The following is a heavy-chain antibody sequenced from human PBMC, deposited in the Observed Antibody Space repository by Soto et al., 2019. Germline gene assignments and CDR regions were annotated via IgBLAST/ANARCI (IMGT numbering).Heavy chain of an antibody. Sequence: SGPTLVNPTQTLTLTCTFSGFSLATSGVGVGWIRQPPGKALECLGFIYWDDDKRYSPSLRSRLTIAKDISEKQVVLTMTNMDTVDTATYYCVQSRCGGDCLEIYSSHAYNGLDVWGQGTTVTVSS. CDR1: GFSLATSGVG. CDR3: VQSRCGGDCLEIYSSHAYNGLDV. V-gene: IGHV2-5*02. J-gene: IGHJ6*02. D-gene: IGHD2-21*02. CDR2: IYWDDDK.